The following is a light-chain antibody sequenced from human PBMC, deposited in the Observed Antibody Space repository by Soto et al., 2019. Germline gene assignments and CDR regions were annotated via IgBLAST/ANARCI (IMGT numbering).Light chain of an antibody. J-gene: IGKJ4*01. CDR1: QRMSSY. V-gene: IGKV1-39*01. CDR2: VAT. Sequence: DIQMTQSPSTLSASVGDRVTITCRASQRMSSYLNWYQQKSGKAPKLLIYVATSLHSGVPSRFSGSESGTEFTLTISSLQPEDVATYYCQQTYSTPFNFGGGTKVEI. CDR3: QQTYSTPFN.